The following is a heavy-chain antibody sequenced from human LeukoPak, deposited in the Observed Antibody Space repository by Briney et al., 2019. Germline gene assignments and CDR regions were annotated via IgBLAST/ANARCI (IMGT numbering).Heavy chain of an antibody. CDR1: GYTFTSYY. Sequence: ASVKVSCKASGYTFTSYYMHWVRQAPGQGLEWMGIINPSGGSTSYAQKFQGRVTMTRDTSTSTVYMELSSLRSEDTAVYYCATDFQYYYGSGSYRKPVDYWGQGTLFTVSS. CDR2: INPSGGST. D-gene: IGHD3-10*01. CDR3: ATDFQYYYGSGSYRKPVDY. J-gene: IGHJ4*02. V-gene: IGHV1-46*01.